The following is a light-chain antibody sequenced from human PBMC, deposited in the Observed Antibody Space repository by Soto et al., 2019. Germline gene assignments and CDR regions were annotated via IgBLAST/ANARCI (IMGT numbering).Light chain of an antibody. CDR2: SNN. V-gene: IGLV1-44*01. CDR3: AAWDGSLSVYV. CDR1: SSNIGSNT. Sequence: QSVLTQSPSASGTPGQRVTISCSGSSSNIGSNTVNWYQQLPRTAPKVLIYSNNQRPSGVPDRFSGSKSGTSASLAISGLQSEDEADYYCAAWDGSLSVYVFGTGTKLTVL. J-gene: IGLJ1*01.